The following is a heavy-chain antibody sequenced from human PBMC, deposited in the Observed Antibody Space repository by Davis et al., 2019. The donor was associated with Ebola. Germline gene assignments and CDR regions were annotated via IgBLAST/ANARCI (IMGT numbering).Heavy chain of an antibody. CDR3: AREGRYCSSTSCYVFYYYGMDV. D-gene: IGHD2-2*01. J-gene: IGHJ6*04. CDR2: IYSGGST. CDR1: GFTVSSNY. V-gene: IGHV3-53*01. Sequence: GESLKISCAASGFTVSSNYMSWVRQAPGKGLEWVSVIYSGGSTYYADSAKGRFTISRDNSKNTLYLQMNSLRAEDTAVYYCAREGRYCSSTSCYVFYYYGMDVWGKGTTVTVSS.